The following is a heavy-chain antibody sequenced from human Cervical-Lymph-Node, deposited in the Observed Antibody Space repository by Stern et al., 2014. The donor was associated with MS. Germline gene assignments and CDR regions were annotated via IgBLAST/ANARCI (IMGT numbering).Heavy chain of an antibody. CDR1: GFTVSRDY. J-gene: IGHJ4*02. CDR3: ARDTSSPERSDW. D-gene: IGHD1-1*01. V-gene: IGHV3-53*01. Sequence: EVQLVESGGGVIQPGGSLRLSCTASGFTVSRDYMTWVRQAPGKRLEWVSLITNFGSPFYTDSVKGRFTISRDDSKNTVYLHMTSLRAEDTAMYYCARDTSSPERSDWWGQGTLVTVSS. CDR2: ITNFGSP.